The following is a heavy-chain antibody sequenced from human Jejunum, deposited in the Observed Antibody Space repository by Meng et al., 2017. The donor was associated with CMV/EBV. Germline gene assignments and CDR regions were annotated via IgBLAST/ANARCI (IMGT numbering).Heavy chain of an antibody. Sequence: QVQVVESGGGLVKPGRSLTLSCAASEFTFSDYYMSWIRQAPGKGLEWISYISGNTKVTNYADSVKGRFTISRDNAKNSLYLQMSSLRGEDTAVYYCARAGLGHNSFDPWGQGTLVTVSS. D-gene: IGHD2-15*01. V-gene: IGHV3-11*05. CDR3: ARAGLGHNSFDP. CDR1: EFTFSDYY. CDR2: ISGNTKVT. J-gene: IGHJ5*02.